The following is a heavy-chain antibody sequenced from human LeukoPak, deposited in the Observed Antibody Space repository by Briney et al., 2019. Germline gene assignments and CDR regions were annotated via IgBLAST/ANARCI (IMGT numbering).Heavy chain of an antibody. CDR1: GGSISSGSYE. CDR3: ARVPSYYYDSSCYG. V-gene: IGHV4-61*02. D-gene: IGHD3-22*01. Sequence: SETVSLTCTVSGGSISSGSYEWSWIRQPAGKGLQWIGRIYTSGSTNYNSSLKRRFTISVDTSKNQFSLKLSSVTAADTAVYYCARVPSYYYDSSCYGWGQGTLVTVSS. J-gene: IGHJ4*02. CDR2: IYTSGST.